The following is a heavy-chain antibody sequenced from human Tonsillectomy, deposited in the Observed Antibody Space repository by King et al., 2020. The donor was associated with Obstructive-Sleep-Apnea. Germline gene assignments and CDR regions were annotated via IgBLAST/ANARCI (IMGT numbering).Heavy chain of an antibody. V-gene: IGHV3-15*01. CDR2: IKSRYDGGTP. CDR3: TTGDPRRD. J-gene: IGHJ4*02. CDR1: GLTFTSAW. Sequence: QLVQCGGGLVEPGGSLRLSCTASGLTFTSAWMSWVRQAPGKGPEWVGRIKSRYDGGTPDYAAFVKGRFTISRDDSKNTIDLQMSSLQGEDTAIYYCTTGDPRRDWGQGTLVTVSS.